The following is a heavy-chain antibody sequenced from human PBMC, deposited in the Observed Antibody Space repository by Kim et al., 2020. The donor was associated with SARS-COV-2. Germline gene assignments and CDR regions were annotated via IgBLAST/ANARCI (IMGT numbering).Heavy chain of an antibody. CDR1: GGSISSSSYY. V-gene: IGHV4-39*01. CDR2: IYYSVST. J-gene: IGHJ6*02. D-gene: IGHD6-13*01. CDR3: ARHSLGGSWYGSGYYYGMDV. Sequence: SETLSLTCTVSGGSISSSSYYWGWIRQPPGKGLEWIGSIYYSVSTYYNPSLKSRVTISVDTSKNQFSLKLSSVTAADTAVYYCARHSLGGSWYGSGYYYGMDVWGQGTTVTVSS.